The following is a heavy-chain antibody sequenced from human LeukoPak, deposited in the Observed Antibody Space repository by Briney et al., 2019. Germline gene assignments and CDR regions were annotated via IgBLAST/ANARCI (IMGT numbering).Heavy chain of an antibody. Sequence: SVKVSCKASGGTFSSYAISWVRQAPGQGLEWMGGIIPIFGTANYAQKFQGRVTITTDESTSTDYMELSSLRSEETAVYYCARGSSSWYQGGAFDIWGQGTMVSVSS. CDR2: IIPIFGTA. CDR3: ARGSSSWYQGGAFDI. D-gene: IGHD6-13*01. V-gene: IGHV1-69*05. J-gene: IGHJ3*02. CDR1: GGTFSSYA.